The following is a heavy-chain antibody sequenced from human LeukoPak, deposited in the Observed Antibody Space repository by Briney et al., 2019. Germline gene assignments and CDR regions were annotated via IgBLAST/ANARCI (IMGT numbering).Heavy chain of an antibody. Sequence: SETLSLTCSVSGGSVSSDSYFWNWVRQPPGKGLEWIGYIYSSGSTNYNRSLKSRVTISLDTSKNQFSLRLSSVTAADTAVYYCARTPGYCSGTSCYIGYWGQGTLVTVSS. CDR1: GGSVSSDSYF. V-gene: IGHV4-61*01. CDR2: IYSSGST. D-gene: IGHD2-2*02. J-gene: IGHJ4*02. CDR3: ARTPGYCSGTSCYIGY.